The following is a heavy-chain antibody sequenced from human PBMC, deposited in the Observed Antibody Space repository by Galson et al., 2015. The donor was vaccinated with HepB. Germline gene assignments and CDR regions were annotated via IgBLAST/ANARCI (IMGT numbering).Heavy chain of an antibody. V-gene: IGHV3-23*01. CDR3: AKGCGGDCYTFDY. Sequence: SLRLSCAASGFTFSSYAMSWVRQAPGKGLEWVSAISGSGGSTYYADSVKGRFTISRDNSKNTLYLQMNSLRAEDTAVYYCAKGCGGDCYTFDYWGQGTLVTVSS. D-gene: IGHD2-21*02. J-gene: IGHJ4*02. CDR2: ISGSGGST. CDR1: GFTFSSYA.